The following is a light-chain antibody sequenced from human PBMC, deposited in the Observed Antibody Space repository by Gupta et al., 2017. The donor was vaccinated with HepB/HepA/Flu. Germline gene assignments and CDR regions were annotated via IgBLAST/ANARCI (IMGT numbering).Light chain of an antibody. CDR1: QSVSSY. V-gene: IGKV3-11*01. CDR2: DAS. Sequence: EIVLTPSPATLSLSPGERATLSGRASQSVSSYLAWYQQKPGQAPRLLIYDASNRATGIPARFSGSGSGTDFTLTISSREPEDFAVYYCQHRSNWPPATFGQGTKLEIK. J-gene: IGKJ2*01. CDR3: QHRSNWPPAT.